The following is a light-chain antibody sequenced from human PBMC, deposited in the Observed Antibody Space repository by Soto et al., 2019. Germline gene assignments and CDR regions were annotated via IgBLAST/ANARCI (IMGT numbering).Light chain of an antibody. CDR3: SSLTSNRIYV. CDR1: HNDIGTYDY. CDR2: GVT. V-gene: IGLV2-14*03. J-gene: IGLJ1*01. Sequence: QSVLTQPTSVSGSPGQSITISCTGNHNDIGTYDYVSWYQQHPGRAPRLLIHGVTTRPSGISGCFSASKSGLTASLTISGLQPEEQADYYCSSLTSNRIYVFGTGTKVTVL.